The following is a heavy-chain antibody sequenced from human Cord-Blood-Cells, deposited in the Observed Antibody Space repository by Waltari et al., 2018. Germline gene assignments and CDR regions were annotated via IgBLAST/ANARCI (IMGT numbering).Heavy chain of an antibody. CDR2: INHSGNT. V-gene: IGHV4-34*01. CDR3: ALNGNCSGGSCYSDY. Sequence: QVQLQQWGAGLLKPSETLSLTCAVYGGSFSGYYWSWIRQPPGKGLEWIGEINHSGNTNYNPSLKSRVTISVDTSKNQFSLKLSSVTAADTAVYYCALNGNCSGGSCYSDYWGQGTLVTVSS. J-gene: IGHJ4*02. D-gene: IGHD2-15*01. CDR1: GGSFSGYY.